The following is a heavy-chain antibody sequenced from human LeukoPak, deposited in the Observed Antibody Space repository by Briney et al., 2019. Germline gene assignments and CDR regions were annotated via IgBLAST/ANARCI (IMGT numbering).Heavy chain of an antibody. D-gene: IGHD4-17*01. CDR2: ISGSGDGT. V-gene: IGHV3-23*01. CDR1: GFTFDNYA. J-gene: IGHJ5*02. Sequence: GGSLRLSCTASGFTFDNYAMIWVRQASGKGLEWVSVISGSGDGTDSADSVRGRFTISRDNAKNTLYLQMNSLRAEDTAVYYCARDRGYGDYVFWFDPWGQGTLVTVSS. CDR3: ARDRGYGDYVFWFDP.